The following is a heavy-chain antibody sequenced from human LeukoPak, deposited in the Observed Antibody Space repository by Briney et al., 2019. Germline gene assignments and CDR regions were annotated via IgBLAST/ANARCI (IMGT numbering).Heavy chain of an antibody. V-gene: IGHV3-15*01. CDR2: IKSKTDGGTT. CDR1: GFTFSNAW. Sequence: GGSLRLSCAASGFTFSNAWMSWVRQAPGKGLEWVGRIKSKTDGGTTDYAAPVKGRFTISRDDSKNTLYLQMNSLKTEDTAVYYCTPGSGYGTFHSRSYWGQGTLVTVSS. J-gene: IGHJ4*02. D-gene: IGHD6-13*01. CDR3: TPGSGYGTFHSRSY.